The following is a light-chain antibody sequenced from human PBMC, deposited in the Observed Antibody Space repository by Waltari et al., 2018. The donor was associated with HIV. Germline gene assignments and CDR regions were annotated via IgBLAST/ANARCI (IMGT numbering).Light chain of an antibody. Sequence: SYVLTQPPSVSVAPGQTARITCWGNHIGDTSVHWYQQKPGQAPVLVVYDDSDRPSGIPERFSGSNSGNTATLTISGVEAGDEADYYCQVWDVVSDHVLFGGWTKLTVL. V-gene: IGLV3-21*02. CDR1: HIGDTS. CDR3: QVWDVVSDHVL. J-gene: IGLJ3*02. CDR2: DDS.